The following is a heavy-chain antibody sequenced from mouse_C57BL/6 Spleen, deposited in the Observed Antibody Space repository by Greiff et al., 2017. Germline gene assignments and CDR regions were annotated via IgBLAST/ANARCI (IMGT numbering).Heavy chain of an antibody. D-gene: IGHD1-1*01. V-gene: IGHV14-1*01. CDR3: FYGSSRYWYFDV. CDR1: GFNIKDYY. Sequence: EVQLKESGAELVRPGASVKLSCTASGFNIKDYYMHWVKQRPEQGLEWIGRIDPEDGDTEYAPKFQGKATMTADTSSNTAYLQLSSLTSEDTAVYYCFYGSSRYWYFDVWGTGTTVTVSS. J-gene: IGHJ1*03. CDR2: IDPEDGDT.